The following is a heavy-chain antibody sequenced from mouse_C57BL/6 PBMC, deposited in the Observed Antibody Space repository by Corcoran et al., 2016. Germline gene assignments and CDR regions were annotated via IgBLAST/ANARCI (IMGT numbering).Heavy chain of an antibody. CDR1: GYSITSGYY. V-gene: IGHV3-6*01. CDR2: MSYDGSN. J-gene: IGHJ4*01. Sequence: DVQLQESGPGLVKPSQSLSLTCSVTGYSITSGYYWNWIRQFPGNKLEWMGYMSYDGSNNYNPSLKNRISITRDTSKNQFFLKLNSVTTEDTATYYCARDYPYAMDYWGQGTSVTVSS. CDR3: ARDYPYAMDY.